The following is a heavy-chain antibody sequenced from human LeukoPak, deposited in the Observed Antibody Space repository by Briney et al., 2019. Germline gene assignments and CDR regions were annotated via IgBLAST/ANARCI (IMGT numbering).Heavy chain of an antibody. Sequence: PGGSLRLSCSASGFTFSSYAMHWVRQAPGKGLEYVSAISSNGGGTYYADSVKGRFTISRDNSKNTLYLQMSSLRAEDTAVYYCVKDYHRITMVLHYFDYWGQGTLVTVSS. CDR2: ISSNGGGT. CDR1: GFTFSSYA. J-gene: IGHJ4*02. V-gene: IGHV3-64D*06. CDR3: VKDYHRITMVLHYFDY. D-gene: IGHD3-10*01.